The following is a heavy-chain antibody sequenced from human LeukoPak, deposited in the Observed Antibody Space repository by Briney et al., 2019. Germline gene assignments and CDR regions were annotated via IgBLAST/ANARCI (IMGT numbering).Heavy chain of an antibody. CDR3: ARDPQGGLWFGEFYWFDP. D-gene: IGHD3-10*01. CDR2: ISAYNGNT. J-gene: IGHJ5*02. Sequence: ASVKVSCKASGYTFTSYGISWVRQAPGQGLEWMGWISAYNGNTNYAQKLQGRVTMTTDTSTSTAYMELRSLRSDDTAVYYCARDPQGGLWFGEFYWFDPWGQGTLVTVSS. CDR1: GYTFTSYG. V-gene: IGHV1-18*01.